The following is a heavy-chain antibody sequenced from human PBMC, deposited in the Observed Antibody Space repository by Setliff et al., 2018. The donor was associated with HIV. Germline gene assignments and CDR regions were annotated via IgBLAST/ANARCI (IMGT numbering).Heavy chain of an antibody. Sequence: RGSLSLSCAASGFAFVGAEIHWVRQASGKGLEWVGRIRNKFNSLATQYGESLEGRFTISRDDSKNTAYLQMRSLKTDDTAVYFCATNVRVPGSSLDSWGPGSLVTVSS. D-gene: IGHD6-19*01. V-gene: IGHV3-73*01. CDR1: GFAFVGAE. J-gene: IGHJ1*01. CDR2: IRNKFNSLAT. CDR3: ATNVRVPGSSLDS.